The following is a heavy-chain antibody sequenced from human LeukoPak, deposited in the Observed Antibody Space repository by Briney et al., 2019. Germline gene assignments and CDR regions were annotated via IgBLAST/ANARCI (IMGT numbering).Heavy chain of an antibody. J-gene: IGHJ5*02. D-gene: IGHD2-8*02. CDR2: IYPNSGGT. CDR1: GYTFTDYY. V-gene: IGHV1-2*02. CDR3: ARAAVVTGSTDTFDP. Sequence: ASVKDSCKASGYTFTDYYMHWVRQAPGQGREWMGWIYPNSGGTKYAKKFQGRVTMSSDTSTSAAYMELSRLRYDDTAVYYCARAAVVTGSTDTFDPWGQGTLVTVSS.